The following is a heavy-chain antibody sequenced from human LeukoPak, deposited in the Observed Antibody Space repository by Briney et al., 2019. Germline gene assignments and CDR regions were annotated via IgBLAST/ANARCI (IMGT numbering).Heavy chain of an antibody. Sequence: SVKVSCKASGGTFSSYAISWVRQAPGQGLEWVGGIIPIFGTANYAQKFQGRVTITTDESTSTAYMELSSLRSEDTAVYYCASSWWERQGRLYFDYWGQGTLVTVSS. J-gene: IGHJ4*02. CDR2: IIPIFGTA. CDR3: ASSWWERQGRLYFDY. V-gene: IGHV1-69*05. CDR1: GGTFSSYA. D-gene: IGHD1-1*01.